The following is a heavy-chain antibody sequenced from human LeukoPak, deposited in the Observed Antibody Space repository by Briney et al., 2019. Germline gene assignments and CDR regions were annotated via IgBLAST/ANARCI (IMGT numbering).Heavy chain of an antibody. CDR2: ISYDGSNK. D-gene: IGHD4-17*01. CDR3: ARGLWDYGDIGGDWLDP. Sequence: PGRSLRLSCAASGFTFSSYGMHWVRQAPGKGLEWVAVISYDGSNKYYADSVKGRFTISRDNSKNTLYLQMNSLRAEDTAVYYCARGLWDYGDIGGDWLDPWGQGTLVTVSS. CDR1: GFTFSSYG. J-gene: IGHJ5*02. V-gene: IGHV3-30*03.